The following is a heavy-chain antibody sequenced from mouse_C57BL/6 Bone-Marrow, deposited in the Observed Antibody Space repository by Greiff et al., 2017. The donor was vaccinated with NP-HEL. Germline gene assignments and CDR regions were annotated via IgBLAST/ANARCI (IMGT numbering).Heavy chain of an antibody. J-gene: IGHJ1*03. CDR3: ARDDGYPYWYFDV. V-gene: IGHV1-19*01. CDR2: INPYNGGT. Sequence: EVKLQQSGPVLVKPGASVKMSCKASGYTFTDYYMNWVKQSHGKSLEWIGVINPYNGGTSYNQKFKGKATLTVDKSSSTAYMELNSLTSEDSAVYYCARDDGYPYWYFDVWGTGTTVTVSS. CDR1: GYTFTDYY. D-gene: IGHD2-3*01.